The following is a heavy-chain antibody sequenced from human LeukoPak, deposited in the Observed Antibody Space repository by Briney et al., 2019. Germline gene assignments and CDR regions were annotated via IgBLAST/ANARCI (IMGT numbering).Heavy chain of an antibody. D-gene: IGHD3-3*01. J-gene: IGHJ4*02. CDR3: AREVRLMTIFGVLDN. Sequence: GGSLRLSCADSGFTFSTYEMNWLRHAPGKGLEWVSYISSSGSTIYYADSVKGRFTISRDNAKNSLYLQMNSLRVEDTAVYYCAREVRLMTIFGVLDNWGQGTLVTVSS. CDR1: GFTFSTYE. CDR2: ISSSGSTI. V-gene: IGHV3-48*03.